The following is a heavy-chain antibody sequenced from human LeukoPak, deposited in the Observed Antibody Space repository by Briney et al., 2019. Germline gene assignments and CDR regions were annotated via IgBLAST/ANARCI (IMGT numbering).Heavy chain of an antibody. CDR2: IRSKANSYAT. J-gene: IGHJ4*02. V-gene: IGHV3-73*01. D-gene: IGHD3-16*01. CDR1: GFTFSGSA. CDR3: TRLGGAADY. Sequence: GGSLRLSCAASGFTFSGSAMHWVRQASGKGLEWVGRIRSKANSYATAYAASVKGRFTISRDDSKNTAYLQMNSLKTEDTAVYYCTRLGGAADYWGQGTLVTVSS.